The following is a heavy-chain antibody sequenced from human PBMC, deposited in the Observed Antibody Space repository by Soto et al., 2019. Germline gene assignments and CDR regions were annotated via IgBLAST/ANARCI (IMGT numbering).Heavy chain of an antibody. V-gene: IGHV1-3*01. CDR2: INAGTGHT. CDR3: ARDPSYYGMDV. Sequence: ASVKVSCKASGYTFANHVIQWVRQAPGQRLECMGWINAGTGHTKYSQKFQDRVTITTDTSASTAYMELSSLRSEDTAVYYCARDPSYYGMDVWGQGTTVTVSS. CDR1: GYTFANHV. J-gene: IGHJ6*02.